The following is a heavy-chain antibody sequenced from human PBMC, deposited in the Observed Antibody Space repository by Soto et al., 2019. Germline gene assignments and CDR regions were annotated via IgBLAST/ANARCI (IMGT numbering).Heavy chain of an antibody. CDR2: ISWNSGSI. CDR3: AKSSYYYGSGSYYLFDY. J-gene: IGHJ4*02. D-gene: IGHD3-10*01. V-gene: IGHV3-9*01. CDR1: GFTFDDYA. Sequence: GGSLRLSCAASGFTFDDYAMHWVRQAPGKGLEWVSGISWNSGSIGYADSVKGRFTISRDNAKNSLYLQMNSLRAEDTALYYCAKSSYYYGSGSYYLFDYWGQGTLVTVSS.